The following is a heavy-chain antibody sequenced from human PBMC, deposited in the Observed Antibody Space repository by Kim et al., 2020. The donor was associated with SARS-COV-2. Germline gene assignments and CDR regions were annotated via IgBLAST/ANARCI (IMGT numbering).Heavy chain of an antibody. Sequence: SETLSLTCTVSGGSISSGDYYWSWIRQPPGKGLEWIGYIYYSGSTYYNPSLKSRVTISVDTSKNQFSLKLSSVTAADTAVYYCARAGYCSSTSCYEFAFDIWGQGTMVTVSS. CDR1: GGSISSGDYY. CDR3: ARAGYCSSTSCYEFAFDI. V-gene: IGHV4-30-4*01. J-gene: IGHJ3*02. D-gene: IGHD2-2*01. CDR2: IYYSGST.